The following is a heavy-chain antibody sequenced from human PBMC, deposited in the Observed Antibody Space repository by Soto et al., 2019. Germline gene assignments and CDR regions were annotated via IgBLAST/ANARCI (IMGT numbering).Heavy chain of an antibody. CDR1: SGSISSPNW. CDR3: ARQAPYGSVRIYDY. J-gene: IGHJ4*02. D-gene: IGHD3-10*01. V-gene: IGHV4-4*02. CDR2: IYHSGGT. Sequence: QVQLQESGPGLVKPSGTLSLTCAVSSGSISSPNWWSWVRQPPGKGLEWIGEIYHSGGTRYNPSLQSRVTISVDTSKNQFSLRLTSVAAADTAVYYCARQAPYGSVRIYDYWGQGSLVTVSS.